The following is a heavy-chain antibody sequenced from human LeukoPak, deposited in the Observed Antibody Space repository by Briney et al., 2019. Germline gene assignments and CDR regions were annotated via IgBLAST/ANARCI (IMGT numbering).Heavy chain of an antibody. J-gene: IGHJ3*02. CDR2: IYDSGST. Sequence: SETLSLTCTVSGGSIRSSYYYWGWIRQPPGKGLGWIGSIYDSGSTYYNPSLKSRVTISVDTSKNQFSLKLNSVTAADTAVYYCAREKPAAGYAFDIWGQGTMVTVSS. CDR1: GGSIRSSYYY. CDR3: AREKPAAGYAFDI. D-gene: IGHD6-25*01. V-gene: IGHV4-39*02.